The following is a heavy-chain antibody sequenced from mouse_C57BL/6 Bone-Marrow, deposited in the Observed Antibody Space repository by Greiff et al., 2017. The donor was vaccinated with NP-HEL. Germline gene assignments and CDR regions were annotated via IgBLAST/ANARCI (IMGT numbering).Heavy chain of an antibody. CDR2: IRSGGSYT. D-gene: IGHD1-1*01. CDR1: GFTFSSYG. J-gene: IGHJ2*01. V-gene: IGHV5-6*01. CDR3: ARPSIYYYGHELFDY. Sequence: EVQGVESGGDLVKPGGSLKLSCAASGFTFSSYGMSWVRQTPDKRLEWVATIRSGGSYTYYPDSVKGRFTISRDNAKNTLYLQMSSLKSEDTAMYYVARPSIYYYGHELFDYWGQGTTLTVSS.